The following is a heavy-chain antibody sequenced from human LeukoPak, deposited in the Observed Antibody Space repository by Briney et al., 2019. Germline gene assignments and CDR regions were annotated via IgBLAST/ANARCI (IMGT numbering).Heavy chain of an antibody. V-gene: IGHV4-59*01. Sequence: SETLSLTCTVSGGSMNNYYWSWIRQAPGKGLEWIGYISDNGSTNYNPSLRSRVTISVDTSKNQFSLKLSSVTAADTAVYYCARFYYDFLLAAGMDVWGQGTTVTVSS. CDR3: ARFYYDFLLAAGMDV. D-gene: IGHD3-3*01. CDR2: ISDNGST. CDR1: GGSMNNYY. J-gene: IGHJ6*02.